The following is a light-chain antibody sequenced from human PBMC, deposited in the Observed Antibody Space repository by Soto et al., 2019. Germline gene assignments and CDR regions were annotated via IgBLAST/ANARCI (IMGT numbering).Light chain of an antibody. J-gene: IGKJ5*01. Sequence: EVVLTQSPATLSLSPGERATLSCRASQNVTYYLVWYQQKPGQAPRLLIYDASNRATGIPARFSGSGSGTDFTLTISSIEPEDFAVYYCQQRQNWPPITFGQGTRLEIK. V-gene: IGKV3-11*01. CDR1: QNVTYY. CDR2: DAS. CDR3: QQRQNWPPIT.